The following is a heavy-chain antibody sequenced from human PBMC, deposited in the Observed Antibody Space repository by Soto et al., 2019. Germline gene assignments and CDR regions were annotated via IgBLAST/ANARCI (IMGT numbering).Heavy chain of an antibody. J-gene: IGHJ4*02. CDR1: GFTFSSYG. V-gene: IGHV3-33*01. D-gene: IGHD3-22*01. CDR2: IWYDGSNK. Sequence: QVQLVESGGGVVQPGRSLRLSCAASGFTFSSYGMHWVRQAPGKGLEWVAVIWYDGSNKYYADSVKGRFTISIDNSTDTLDLQMNSLSAEDTAVYYSARDYYDSSGYPGFAYWGQGTLVTVCS. CDR3: ARDYYDSSGYPGFAY.